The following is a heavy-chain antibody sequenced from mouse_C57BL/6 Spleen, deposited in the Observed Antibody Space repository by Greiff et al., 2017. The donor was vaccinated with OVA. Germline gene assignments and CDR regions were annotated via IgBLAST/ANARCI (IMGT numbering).Heavy chain of an antibody. V-gene: IGHV1-69*01. J-gene: IGHJ3*01. D-gene: IGHD2-4*01. CDR3: ARIYYDYEGFAY. CDR1: GYTFTSYW. CDR2: IDPSDSYT. Sequence: QVQLQQPGAELVMPGASVKLSCKASGYTFTSYWMHWVKQRPGQGLEWIGEIDPSDSYTNYNQKFKGKSTLTVDKSSSTAYMQLSSLASEDSAVYYCARIYYDYEGFAYWGQGTLVTVSA.